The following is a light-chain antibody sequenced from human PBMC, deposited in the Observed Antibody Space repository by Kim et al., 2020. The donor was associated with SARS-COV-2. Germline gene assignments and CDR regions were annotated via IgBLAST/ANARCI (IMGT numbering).Light chain of an antibody. V-gene: IGLV2-14*01. J-gene: IGLJ3*02. CDR3: TSYTSSLTWV. CDR1: RSDVGGYNY. CDR2: AVS. Sequence: QSALTQPASVSGSPGQSITMSCTGTRSDVGGYNYVSWYQQHPGKAPKLMLYAVSKRPSGVSNRFSGSKSGNTASLTISGLQAEDEADYYCTSYTSSLTWVFGGGTQLTVL.